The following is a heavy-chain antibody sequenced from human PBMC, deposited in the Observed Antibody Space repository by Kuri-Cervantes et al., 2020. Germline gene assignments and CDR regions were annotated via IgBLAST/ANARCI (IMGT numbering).Heavy chain of an antibody. CDR1: GFTFGDYA. CDR3: TRALLYHYYYYYMDV. CDR2: IRSKAYGGTT. V-gene: IGHV3-49*04. D-gene: IGHD2-2*02. J-gene: IGHJ6*03. Sequence: GGSLRLTCTASGFTFGDYAMSWVRQAPGKGLEWVGFIRSKAYGGTTEYAASVKGRFTISRDDSKSIAYLQMNSVKTEDTAVYYCTRALLYHYYYYYMDVWGKGTTVTVSS.